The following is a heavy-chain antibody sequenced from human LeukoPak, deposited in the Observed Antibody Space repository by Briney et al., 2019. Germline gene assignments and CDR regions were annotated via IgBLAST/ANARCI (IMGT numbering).Heavy chain of an antibody. Sequence: GGSLRLSCAASGFTFSSYAMSWVRQAPGKGLEWVSALSASGGTTYYADSVKGRFTISRDNSKNTLYLQMSSLRAEDTAVYYCARVRGYSYGFSYYMDVWGKGTTVTVSS. CDR3: ARVRGYSYGFSYYMDV. J-gene: IGHJ6*03. CDR2: LSASGGTT. D-gene: IGHD5-18*01. V-gene: IGHV3-23*01. CDR1: GFTFSSYA.